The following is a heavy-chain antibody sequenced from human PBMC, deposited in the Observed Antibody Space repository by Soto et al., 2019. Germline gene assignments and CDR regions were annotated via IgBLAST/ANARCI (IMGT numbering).Heavy chain of an antibody. J-gene: IGHJ4*02. CDR1: GGSISSYY. Sequence: SETLSLTCTVSGGSISSYYWSWIRQPPGKGLEWIGYIYYSGSTNYNPSLKSRVTISVDTSKNQFSLKLSSVTAADTAVYYCARGKDPLYDYIWGSYYYFDYWGQGTLVTVS. CDR2: IYYSGST. D-gene: IGHD3-16*01. V-gene: IGHV4-59*01. CDR3: ARGKDPLYDYIWGSYYYFDY.